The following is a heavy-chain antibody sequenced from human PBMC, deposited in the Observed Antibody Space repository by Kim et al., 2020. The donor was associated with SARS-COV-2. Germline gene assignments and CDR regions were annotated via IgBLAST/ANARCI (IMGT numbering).Heavy chain of an antibody. V-gene: IGHV3-13*01. CDR3: ARGGSAAAGTNYYYGMDV. Sequence: GGSLRLSCAASGFTFSSYDMHWVRQATGKGLEWVSAIGTAGDSYYPGSVKGRFTISRENAKNSLYLQMNSLRAGDTAVYYCARGGSAAAGTNYYYGMDVWGQGTTVTVSS. D-gene: IGHD6-13*01. J-gene: IGHJ6*02. CDR1: GFTFSSYD. CDR2: IGTAGDS.